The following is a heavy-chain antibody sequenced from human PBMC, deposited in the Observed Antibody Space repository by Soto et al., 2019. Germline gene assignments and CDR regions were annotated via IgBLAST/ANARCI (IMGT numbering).Heavy chain of an antibody. J-gene: IGHJ4*02. Sequence: PGGSLRLSCAASGFTFSSYWMHWVRQAPGEGLVWVSYIKRDGSRTKDADSVKGRFTISRDNARNTLYLRMNSLRAEDTAVYYCARDNNWSYDSWGRGTLVTVSS. CDR1: GFTFSSYW. CDR2: IKRDGSRT. CDR3: ARDNNWSYDS. V-gene: IGHV3-74*03. D-gene: IGHD1-1*01.